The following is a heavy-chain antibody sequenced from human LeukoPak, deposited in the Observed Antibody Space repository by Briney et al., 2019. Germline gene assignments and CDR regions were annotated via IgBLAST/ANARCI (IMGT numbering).Heavy chain of an antibody. CDR3: ARDLLLGDDY. Sequence: GGSLRLSCVASGVTFGNYWMSWVRQAPGKGLEWVANIKQDESEKYYVDSVKGRFTISRDNAKNSLYLQMNNLRAEDTAVYYCARDLLLGDDYWGQGTLVTVSS. CDR2: IKQDESEK. D-gene: IGHD2-15*01. J-gene: IGHJ4*02. V-gene: IGHV3-7*01. CDR1: GVTFGNYW.